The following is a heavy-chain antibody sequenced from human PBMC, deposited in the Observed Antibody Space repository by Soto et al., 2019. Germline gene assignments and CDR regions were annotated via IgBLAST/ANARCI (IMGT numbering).Heavy chain of an antibody. CDR3: AHRGAWNPFDY. V-gene: IGHV2-5*02. Sequence: QITLKESGPTLVKPTQTLTLTCTLSGFSLSTSGVGVGWIRQPPGKALEWLALIYWDDDKRYSPSLKSRLTITKDTSQNQVVLTMTNMDPVDTATYYCAHRGAWNPFDYWGQGTQVTVSS. CDR1: GFSLSTSGVG. CDR2: IYWDDDK. J-gene: IGHJ4*02. D-gene: IGHD1-1*01.